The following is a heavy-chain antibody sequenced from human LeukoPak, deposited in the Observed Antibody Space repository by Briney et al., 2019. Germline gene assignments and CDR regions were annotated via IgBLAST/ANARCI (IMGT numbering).Heavy chain of an antibody. V-gene: IGHV3-21*01. Sequence: PGGSLRLSCAASGFTFSDYTMNWVRQAPGKGLEWVSSIGSVTTYIYYADSVKGRFTISRDNAKNSLSLQMNSLRAEDTAVYCCARAIAVAGPYYFDYWGQGTLVTVSS. CDR2: IGSVTTYI. J-gene: IGHJ4*02. CDR1: GFTFSDYT. D-gene: IGHD6-19*01. CDR3: ARAIAVAGPYYFDY.